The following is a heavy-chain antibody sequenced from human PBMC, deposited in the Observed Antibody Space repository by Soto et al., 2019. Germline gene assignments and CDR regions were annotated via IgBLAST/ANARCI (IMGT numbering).Heavy chain of an antibody. CDR1: GGTFSSYA. D-gene: IGHD3-22*01. CDR2: IIPIFGTA. CDR3: ARDSSGYYPDAFDI. Sequence: AVKVSCKASGGTFSSYAISWVRQAPGQGLEWMGGIIPIFGTANYAQKFQGRVTITADESTSTAYMELSSLRSEDTAVYYCARDSSGYYPDAFDIWGQGTMVTVSS. V-gene: IGHV1-69*13. J-gene: IGHJ3*02.